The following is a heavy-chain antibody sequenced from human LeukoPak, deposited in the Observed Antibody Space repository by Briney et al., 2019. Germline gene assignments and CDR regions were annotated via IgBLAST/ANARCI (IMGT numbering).Heavy chain of an antibody. J-gene: IGHJ6*03. Sequence: SETLSLTCTVSGGSISSGGYYWSWIRQHPGKGLEWIGYIYYSGSTYYNPSLKSRVTIAVDTSKNQFSLKLSSVTAADTAVYYCARGITIFGVVPYYMDVWGKGTTVTVSS. D-gene: IGHD3-3*01. CDR3: ARGITIFGVVPYYMDV. V-gene: IGHV4-31*03. CDR2: IYYSGST. CDR1: GGSISSGGYY.